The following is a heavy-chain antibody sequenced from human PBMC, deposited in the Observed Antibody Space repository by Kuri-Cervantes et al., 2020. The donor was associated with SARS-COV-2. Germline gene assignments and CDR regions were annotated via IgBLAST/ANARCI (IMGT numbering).Heavy chain of an antibody. J-gene: IGHJ4*02. CDR1: GGSISSGAYS. CDR3: ASRNDMITFGGVIVMGFDY. CDR2: IYYSGST. V-gene: IGHV4-39*01. Sequence: SETLSLTCSVSGGSISSGAYSWTWIRQPPGKGLEWIGSIYYSGSTYYNPSLKSRVTISVDTSKNQFSLKLSSVTAADTAVYYCASRNDMITFGGVIVMGFDYWGQGTLVTVSS. D-gene: IGHD3-16*02.